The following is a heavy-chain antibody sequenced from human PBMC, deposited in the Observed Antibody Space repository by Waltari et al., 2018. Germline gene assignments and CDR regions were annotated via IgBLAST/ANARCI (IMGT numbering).Heavy chain of an antibody. CDR3: ARTCRGIAARHVWFDP. CDR2: INHSGST. CDR1: GGSFSGYY. V-gene: IGHV4-34*01. D-gene: IGHD6-6*01. J-gene: IGHJ5*02. Sequence: QVQLQQWGAGLLKPSETLSLTCAVYGGSFSGYYWSWIRQPPGKGLEWIGEINHSGSTNYNPSLKSRVTISVDTSKNQFSLKLSSVTAADTAVYYCARTCRGIAARHVWFDPWGQGTLVTVSS.